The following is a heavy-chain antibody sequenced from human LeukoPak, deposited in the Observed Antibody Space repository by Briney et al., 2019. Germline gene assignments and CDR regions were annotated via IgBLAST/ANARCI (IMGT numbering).Heavy chain of an antibody. V-gene: IGHV3-48*01. J-gene: IGHJ4*02. CDR1: GFSFSTYS. CDR3: ARFRTWGDKAFDY. CDR2: ISSSSGTI. D-gene: IGHD2-21*02. Sequence: GGSLRLSCAASGFSFSTYSMNWVRQAPRKGLEWVSYISSSSGTIYYADSVEGRFTISRDNAKNSLYLQMNSLRAEDTAVYYCARFRTWGDKAFDYWGQGTLVTVSS.